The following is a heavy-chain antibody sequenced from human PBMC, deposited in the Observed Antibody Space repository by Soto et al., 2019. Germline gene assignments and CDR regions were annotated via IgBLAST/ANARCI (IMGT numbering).Heavy chain of an antibody. D-gene: IGHD3-22*01. J-gene: IGHJ4*02. CDR1: GGTFSSYA. CDR2: IIPIFGTA. CDR3: ASPRRSPYYYDSSGYYYIRPLDY. Sequence: SVKVSFKASGGTFSSYAISWVRQAPGQGLEWMGGIIPIFGTANYAQKFQGRVTITADESTSTAYMELSSLRSEDTAVYYCASPRRSPYYYDSSGYYYIRPLDYWGQGTLVTV. V-gene: IGHV1-69*13.